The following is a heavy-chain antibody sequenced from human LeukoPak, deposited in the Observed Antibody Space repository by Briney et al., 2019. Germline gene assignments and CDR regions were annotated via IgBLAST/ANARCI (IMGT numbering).Heavy chain of an antibody. CDR2: TYYRSKWYN. CDR1: GDSVSSNSAA. D-gene: IGHD6-19*01. V-gene: IGHV6-1*01. J-gene: IGHJ6*02. Sequence: SQTLSLTCAISGDSVSSNSAAWNWIRQSPSRGLEWLGRTYYRSKWYNDYAVSVKSRITINPDTSKNQLSLQLNSVTPEDTAVYHCARDKAVAGPLFYYYYGMDVWGQGTTVTVSS. CDR3: ARDKAVAGPLFYYYYGMDV.